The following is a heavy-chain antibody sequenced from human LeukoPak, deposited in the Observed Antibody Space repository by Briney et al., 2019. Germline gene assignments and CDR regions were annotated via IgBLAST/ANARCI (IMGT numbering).Heavy chain of an antibody. CDR1: GFTVSNNY. V-gene: IGHV3-53*01. Sequence: PGGSLRLSCAVSGFTVSNNYMSWVRQAPGKGLKWVSIIHSGGSTYYADFVKGRFTISRDNLKNTLHLHMNSLRAEDTAVYYCARDGPPMIGGQGTLVTVSS. D-gene: IGHD3-22*01. CDR2: IHSGGST. CDR3: ARDGPPMI. J-gene: IGHJ4*02.